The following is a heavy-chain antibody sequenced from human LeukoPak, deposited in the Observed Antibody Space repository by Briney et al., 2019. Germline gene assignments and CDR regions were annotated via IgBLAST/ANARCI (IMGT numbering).Heavy chain of an antibody. CDR2: IIPIFGTA. D-gene: IGHD2-2*01. CDR3: ATGEAAMGAIDAFDI. CDR1: GGTFSSYA. J-gene: IGHJ3*02. Sequence: VKVSCKASGGTFSSYAISWVRQAPGQGLEWMGGIIPIFGTANYAQKFQGRVTITADGSTSTAYMELSSLRSEDTAVYYCATGEAAMGAIDAFDIWGQGTMVTVSS. V-gene: IGHV1-69*13.